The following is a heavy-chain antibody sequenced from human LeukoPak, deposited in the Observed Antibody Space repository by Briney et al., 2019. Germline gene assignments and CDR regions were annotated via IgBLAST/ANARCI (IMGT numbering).Heavy chain of an antibody. CDR1: GGSISSGDYY. V-gene: IGHV4-31*03. CDR2: ISYSGST. CDR3: ASPHEYYFDY. Sequence: KSSETLSLTCTVSGGSISSGDYYWSWIRQHPGKGLEWIGYISYSGSTYYNPSLKSRVTISLDTSKNQSSLKLSSVTAADTAVYYCASPHEYYFDYWGQGTLVTVSS. J-gene: IGHJ4*02.